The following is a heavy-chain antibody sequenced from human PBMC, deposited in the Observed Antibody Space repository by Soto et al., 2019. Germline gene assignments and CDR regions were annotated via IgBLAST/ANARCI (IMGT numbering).Heavy chain of an antibody. J-gene: IGHJ4*02. CDR1: GFTFSSYA. CDR3: ARAALITIFGVVMQNYFDY. CDR2: ISYDGSNK. Sequence: QVQLVESGGGVVQPGRSLRLSCAASGFTFSSYAMHWVRQAPGKGLEWVAVISYDGSNKYYADSVKGRFTISRDNSKNTLDLQMNSLRAEDTAVYYCARAALITIFGVVMQNYFDYWGQGTLVTVSS. V-gene: IGHV3-30-3*01. D-gene: IGHD3-3*01.